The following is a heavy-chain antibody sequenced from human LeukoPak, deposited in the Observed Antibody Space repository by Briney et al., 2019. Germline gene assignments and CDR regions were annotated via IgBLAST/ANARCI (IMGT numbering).Heavy chain of an antibody. J-gene: IGHJ4*02. Sequence: PGRSLRLSCAASGFTFSSYAMSWVRQAPGKGLEWVSAISGSGGSTYYADSVKGRFTISRDNSKNTLYLQMNSLRAEDTAVYYCAWITIFGVAQNWGQGTLVTVSS. V-gene: IGHV3-23*01. CDR1: GFTFSSYA. D-gene: IGHD3-3*01. CDR3: AWITIFGVAQN. CDR2: ISGSGGST.